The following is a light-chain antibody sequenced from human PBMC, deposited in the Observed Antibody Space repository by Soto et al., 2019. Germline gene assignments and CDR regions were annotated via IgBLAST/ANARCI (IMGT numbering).Light chain of an antibody. CDR1: SSDVGGYNY. Sequence: QSVLTQPRSVSGSPGQSVTISCTGTSSDVGGYNYVSWYQQHPGKAPKLMIYDVSKRPSGVPDRFSGSKSGNTASLTISGLQAEGEADYYCCSYAGSYTFNYVFGTGTKVTVL. CDR3: CSYAGSYTFNYV. V-gene: IGLV2-11*01. CDR2: DVS. J-gene: IGLJ1*01.